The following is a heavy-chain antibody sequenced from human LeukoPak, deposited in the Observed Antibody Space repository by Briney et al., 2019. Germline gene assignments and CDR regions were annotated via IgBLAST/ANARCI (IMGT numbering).Heavy chain of an antibody. CDR3: AREWGYCSSTSCSNWFDP. CDR2: INWNGGST. V-gene: IGHV3-20*04. D-gene: IGHD2-2*01. J-gene: IGHJ5*02. CDR1: GFTFDDYG. Sequence: GGSLRLSCAASGFTFDDYGMSWVRQAPGKGLEWVSGINWNGGSTGYADSVKGRFTISRDNAKNSVHLQMNSLRAEDTAVYYCAREWGYCSSTSCSNWFDPWGQGTLVTVSS.